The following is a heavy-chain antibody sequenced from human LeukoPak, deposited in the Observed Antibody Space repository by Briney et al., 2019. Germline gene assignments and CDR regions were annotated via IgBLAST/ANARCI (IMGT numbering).Heavy chain of an antibody. CDR1: GGSISSYY. CDR3: ARDPLSTNDFDI. J-gene: IGHJ3*02. D-gene: IGHD1-1*01. CDR2: INYSGST. Sequence: SETLSLTCTVSGGSISSYYWSWIRQPAGKGLEWIGYINYSGSTNYNPSLKSRVTISVDTSKNQFSLKLSSVTAADTAVYFCARDPLSTNDFDIWGQGTMVTVSS. V-gene: IGHV4-59*01.